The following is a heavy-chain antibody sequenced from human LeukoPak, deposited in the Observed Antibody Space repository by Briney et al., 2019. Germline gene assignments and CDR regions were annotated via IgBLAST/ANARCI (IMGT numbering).Heavy chain of an antibody. CDR2: IYYSGST. J-gene: IGHJ4*02. D-gene: IGHD5-12*01. Sequence: SETLSLTCTVSGGSISSSSYYWGWIRQPPGKGLEWIGSIYYSGSTYYNPSLKSRVTISVDTSKNQFSLKLSSVTAADTAVYYCARDRHSGYVPFDYWGQGTLVTVSS. CDR3: ARDRHSGYVPFDY. V-gene: IGHV4-39*07. CDR1: GGSISSSSYY.